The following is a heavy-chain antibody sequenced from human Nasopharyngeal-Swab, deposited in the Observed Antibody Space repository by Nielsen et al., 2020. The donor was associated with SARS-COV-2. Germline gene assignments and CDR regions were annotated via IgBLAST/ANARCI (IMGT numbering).Heavy chain of an antibody. J-gene: IGHJ4*02. D-gene: IGHD2-15*01. CDR2: IDTDGTIT. CDR1: GFTFSTYW. V-gene: IGHV3-74*01. CDR3: GSGEFLDY. Sequence: GESLKISCAASGFTFSTYWMHWVRQPPGKGLLWVSRIDTDGTITDYADSVKGRFTISRDNAKNTLYLQMNSLRAEDTAVYYCGSGEFLDYWGRGTLVTVSS.